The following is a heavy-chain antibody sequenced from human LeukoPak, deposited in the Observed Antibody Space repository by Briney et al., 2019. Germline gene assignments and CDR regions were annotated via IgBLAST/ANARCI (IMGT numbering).Heavy chain of an antibody. J-gene: IGHJ5*01. Sequence: PGGSLRLSCAASGFTFSSYSMNWVRQAPGKGLEWVSYISSTATIYYADFLKGRFTISRDNAKNSLYLQMNSLRAEDTAVYYCARVGSHRNSGYDSWGQGTPVTVSS. CDR1: GFTFSSYS. CDR3: ARVGSHRNSGYDS. V-gene: IGHV3-48*04. D-gene: IGHD5-12*01. CDR2: ISSTATI.